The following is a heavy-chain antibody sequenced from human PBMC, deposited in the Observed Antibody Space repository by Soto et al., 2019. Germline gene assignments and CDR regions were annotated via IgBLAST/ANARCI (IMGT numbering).Heavy chain of an antibody. CDR3: ARYYYDRSGYLPGGYYYGMDV. CDR2: INHSGST. V-gene: IGHV4-34*01. Sequence: SETLSLTCAVYGGSFSGYYWSWIRQPPGKGLEWIGEINHSGSTNYNPSLKSRVTISVDTSKNQFSLKLSSVTAADTAVYYCARYYYDRSGYLPGGYYYGMDVWGQGTTVTAP. CDR1: GGSFSGYY. D-gene: IGHD3-22*01. J-gene: IGHJ6*02.